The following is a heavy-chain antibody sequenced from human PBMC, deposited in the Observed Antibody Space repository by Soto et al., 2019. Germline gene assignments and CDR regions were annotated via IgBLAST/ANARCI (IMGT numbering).Heavy chain of an antibody. J-gene: IGHJ5*02. CDR1: GFTFNIYA. CDR2: ISRYGDFT. V-gene: IGHV3-23*01. D-gene: IGHD3-22*01. CDR3: AKDRYLDNDRRRYLFEN. Sequence: EVQLLESGGDLIQPGGSLRLSCAASGFTFNIYAIAWVRQAAGKGLECVSAISRYGDFTYYADSVQGRFTIARDKTKNTVSLQMKSLRPENTALYYGAKDRYLDNDRRRYLFENWGQGTTISVSS.